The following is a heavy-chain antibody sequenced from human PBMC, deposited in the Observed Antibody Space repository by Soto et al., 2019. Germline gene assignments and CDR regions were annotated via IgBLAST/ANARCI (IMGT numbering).Heavy chain of an antibody. J-gene: IGHJ6*02. V-gene: IGHV3-23*01. D-gene: IGHD3-3*02. CDR1: GVTVRSYA. Sequence: GGSLRLGCAASGVTVRSYAMSGVRQAPGKGLEWVSAISGSGGSTYYADSVKGRFTISRDNSKNTLYLQMNSLRAEDTAVYYCAKDPIFGVVPTYYYSGMDVWGQGTTVTVSS. CDR2: ISGSGGST. CDR3: AKDPIFGVVPTYYYSGMDV.